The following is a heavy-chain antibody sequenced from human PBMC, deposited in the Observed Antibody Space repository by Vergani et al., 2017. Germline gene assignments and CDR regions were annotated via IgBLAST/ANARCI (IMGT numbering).Heavy chain of an antibody. Sequence: QVQLVQSGAEVKKPGASVKVSCKASGYTFTSYDINWVRQATGQGLEWMGWMNPNSGNTGYAQKFQGRVTITRNTSISTAYMELSSLRSEDTAVYYCARGGYSSGWYDIGYYYYGMDVWGQGP. CDR3: ARGGYSSGWYDIGYYYYGMDV. D-gene: IGHD6-19*01. V-gene: IGHV1-8*03. J-gene: IGHJ6*02. CDR1: GYTFTSYD. CDR2: MNPNSGNT.